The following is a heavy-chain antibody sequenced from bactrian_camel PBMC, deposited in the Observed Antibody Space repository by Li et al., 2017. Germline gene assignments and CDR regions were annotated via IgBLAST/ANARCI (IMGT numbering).Heavy chain of an antibody. V-gene: IGHV3S53*01. CDR1: GYTFSSEC. Sequence: HVQLVESGGGSVQAGGSLGLSCAVSGYTFSSECMGWFRENAKKEREGLATIDSVGITTYADSVKGRFTISRDNAKNTLYLQMNSLKPEDTAMYYCAADWRCAIYGRRWSDFTYWCQGTQVTVS. CDR2: IDSVGIT. J-gene: IGHJ6*01. D-gene: IGHD6*01. CDR3: AADWRCAIYGRRWSDFTY.